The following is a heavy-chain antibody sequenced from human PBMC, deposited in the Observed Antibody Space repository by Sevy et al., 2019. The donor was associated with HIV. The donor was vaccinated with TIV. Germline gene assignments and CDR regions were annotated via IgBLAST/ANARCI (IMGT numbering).Heavy chain of an antibody. CDR2: ISSSGSTI. CDR1: GFTFSSYE. Sequence: GGCLRLSCAASGFTFSSYEMNWVRQAPGKGLEWVSYISSSGSTIYYADSVKGRFTISRDNAKNSLYLQMNSLRAEDTAVYYCARDLVYGDYFDYWGQGTLVTVSS. CDR3: ARDLVYGDYFDY. V-gene: IGHV3-48*03. D-gene: IGHD4-17*01. J-gene: IGHJ4*02.